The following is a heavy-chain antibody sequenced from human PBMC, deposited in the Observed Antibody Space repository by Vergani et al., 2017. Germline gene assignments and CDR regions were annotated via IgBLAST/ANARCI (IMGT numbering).Heavy chain of an antibody. CDR3: ARGGGHYDFWSGYSLCGAFDI. D-gene: IGHD3-3*01. CDR1: GFTFSSYW. V-gene: IGHV3-7*01. Sequence: EVQLVESGGGLVQPGGSLRLSCAASGFTFSSYWMSWVRQAPGKGLEWVAKIKQDGSEKYYVDSVKGRFTISRDNAKNSLYLQMNSLRAEDTAVYYCARGGGHYDFWSGYSLCGAFDIWGQGTMVTVSS. CDR2: IKQDGSEK. J-gene: IGHJ3*02.